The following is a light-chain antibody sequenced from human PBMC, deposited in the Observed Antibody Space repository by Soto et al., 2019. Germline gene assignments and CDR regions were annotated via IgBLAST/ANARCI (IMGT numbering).Light chain of an antibody. CDR3: QQFKTYSLT. Sequence: DIQMTQSPSTLSASVGDRVTITCRASQSINSWLAWYQQKPGKAPKLLIFDAFNLESGVPFRFSGSGFGTEFTLTISSLQPDDSATYYCQQFKTYSLTFGGGTKVEI. V-gene: IGKV1-5*01. CDR2: DAF. CDR1: QSINSW. J-gene: IGKJ4*01.